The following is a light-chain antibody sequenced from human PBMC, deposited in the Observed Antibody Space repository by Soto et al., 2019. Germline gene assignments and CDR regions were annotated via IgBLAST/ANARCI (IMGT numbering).Light chain of an antibody. CDR2: EVS. CDR1: QSLLYSNGHTY. J-gene: IGKJ4*01. Sequence: EVVLTQSPLSQSVTLGQPASISCKCSQSLLYSNGHTYLTWFHQRPGQPPRRLIYEVSYRDSGVPDRFSGSGSGTDFTLRISRVEVEDVGVYYCMQGTHWPLNFGGGTKVEIK. CDR3: MQGTHWPLN. V-gene: IGKV2-30*01.